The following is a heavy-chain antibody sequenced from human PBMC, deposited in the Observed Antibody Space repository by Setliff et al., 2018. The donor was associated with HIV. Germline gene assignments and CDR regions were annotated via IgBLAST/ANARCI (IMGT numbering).Heavy chain of an antibody. CDR2: INHSGST. CDR3: NIYYYYYMDV. V-gene: IGHV4-34*01. J-gene: IGHJ6*03. CDR1: GGSFSGYY. Sequence: SETLSLTCAVYGGSFSGYYWSWIRQPPGKGLEWIGEINHSGSTNYNPSLKSRVTISVNTSKNQFSLKLSSVTAADTAVYYCNIYYYYYMDVWGKGTTVTVS.